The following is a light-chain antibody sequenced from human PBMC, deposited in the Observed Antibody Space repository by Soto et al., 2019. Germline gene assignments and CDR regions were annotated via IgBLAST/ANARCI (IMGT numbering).Light chain of an antibody. Sequence: QSVLTQTPSASGTPGQRVTMSCFGSRSNIGSNAVNWYQQFPGTAPKLLIQSNSERPSGVPDRFSGSKSGTSASLAISGLQSEDEADYYCAVWDDSLNGQVFGGGTKVTVL. V-gene: IGLV1-44*01. J-gene: IGLJ3*02. CDR1: RSNIGSNA. CDR2: SNS. CDR3: AVWDDSLNGQV.